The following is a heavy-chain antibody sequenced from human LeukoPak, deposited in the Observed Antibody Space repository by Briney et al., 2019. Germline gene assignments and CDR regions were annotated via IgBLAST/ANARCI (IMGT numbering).Heavy chain of an antibody. CDR3: ARDDGYEEGEVFDY. V-gene: IGHV3-21*01. J-gene: IGHJ4*02. Sequence: GGSLRLSCAASALTFSTYNMHWVRQAPGKGLEWVSYISSSSSYTYFADSVKGRFTISRDNAKNSLYLQMNSLRAEDTAVYYCARDDGYEEGEVFDYWGQGTLVTVSS. CDR1: ALTFSTYN. CDR2: ISSSSSYT. D-gene: IGHD5-18*01.